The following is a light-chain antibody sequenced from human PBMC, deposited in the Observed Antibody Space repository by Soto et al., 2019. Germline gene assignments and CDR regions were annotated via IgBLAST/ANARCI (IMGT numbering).Light chain of an antibody. J-gene: IGLJ1*01. Sequence: SYELTQPPSVSVAPEKTATITCGGNNIGNKRVHWYRQKPGQAPVLPISYDSDRPSGIPERFSGSNPENTATLTISRVEAGDEADYYCQVWDIMTDNYVFGSGTKLTVL. CDR2: YDS. CDR1: NIGNKR. V-gene: IGLV3-21*04. CDR3: QVWDIMTDNYV.